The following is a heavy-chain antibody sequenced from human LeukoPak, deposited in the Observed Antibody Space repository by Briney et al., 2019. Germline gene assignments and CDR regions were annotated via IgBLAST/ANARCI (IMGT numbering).Heavy chain of an antibody. CDR3: ASIKPSCSGGSCYSVTLPDDAFDI. V-gene: IGHV1-58*02. Sequence: SVKVSCKASGFTFTSSAMQWVRQARGRRLEWIGWIVVGSGNTNYAQKFQERVTITRDMSTSTAYMELSSLRSEDTAVYYCASIKPSCSGGSCYSVTLPDDAFDIWGQGTMVTVSS. CDR1: GFTFTSSA. J-gene: IGHJ3*02. CDR2: IVVGSGNT. D-gene: IGHD2-15*01.